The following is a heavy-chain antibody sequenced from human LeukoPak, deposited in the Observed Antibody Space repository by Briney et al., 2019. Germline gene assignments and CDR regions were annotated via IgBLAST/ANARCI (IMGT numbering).Heavy chain of an antibody. CDR3: AGDTHGYGDYLGDAFDI. CDR1: GYTFTSFD. Sequence: ASVKVSCKTSGYTFTSFDLNWVRRATGQGLEWMGWMNTNTGNTGYAQKFQDRVTMTRKISISTAYMELSSLRSEDTAVYYCAGDTHGYGDYLGDAFDIWGQGTRVTVSS. J-gene: IGHJ3*02. V-gene: IGHV1-8*01. CDR2: MNTNTGNT. D-gene: IGHD4-17*01.